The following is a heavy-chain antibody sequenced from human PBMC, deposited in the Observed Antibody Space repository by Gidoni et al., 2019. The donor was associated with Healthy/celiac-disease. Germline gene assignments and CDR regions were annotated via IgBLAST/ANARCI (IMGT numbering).Heavy chain of an antibody. D-gene: IGHD5-18*01. J-gene: IGHJ4*02. V-gene: IGHV3-23*01. CDR3: AKDSQSWIQLWPPRGLFDY. CDR2: MSGSSGST. Sequence: EVQLLESGGCFVQPGGSLRLLCAASGFTFSSYAMSWFRQAPGKGLVWVSAMSGSSGSTYYADNVKGRFTISRDNSKNTLYLQMNSLRAENTAVYYCAKDSQSWIQLWPPRGLFDYWGQGTLVTVSS. CDR1: GFTFSSYA.